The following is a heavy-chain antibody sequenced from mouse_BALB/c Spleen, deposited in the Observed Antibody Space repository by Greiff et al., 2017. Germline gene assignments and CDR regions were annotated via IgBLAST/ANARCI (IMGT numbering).Heavy chain of an antibody. J-gene: IGHJ4*01. CDR3: AREGGSTVVALYAMDY. V-gene: IGHV2-6-7*01. Sequence: VQRVESGPGLVAPSQSLSITCTVSGFSLTGYGVNWVRQPPGKGLEWLGMIWGDGSTDYNSALKSRLSISKDNSKSQVFLKMNSLQTDDTARYYCAREGGSTVVALYAMDYWGQGTSVTVSS. CDR2: IWGDGST. D-gene: IGHD1-1*01. CDR1: GFSLTGYG.